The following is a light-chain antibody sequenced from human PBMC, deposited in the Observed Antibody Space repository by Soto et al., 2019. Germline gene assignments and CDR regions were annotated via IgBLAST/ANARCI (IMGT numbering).Light chain of an antibody. V-gene: IGKV1-6*01. CDR1: QGIRND. Sequence: IQMTQSPSSLSASVGDRVTITCRARQGIRNDLGWYQQKPGKAPKLLSHAASSLESGVPSRFSGSGSGTDFTFTISSLQPEDFATYYCLQDYSYPWTFGQGTKVEI. CDR3: LQDYSYPWT. J-gene: IGKJ1*01. CDR2: AAS.